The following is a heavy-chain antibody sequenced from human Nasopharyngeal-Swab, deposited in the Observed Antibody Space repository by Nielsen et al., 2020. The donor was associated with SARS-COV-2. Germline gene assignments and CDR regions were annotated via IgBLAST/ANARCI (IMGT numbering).Heavy chain of an antibody. CDR3: ARRGAWIQLLDI. Sequence: SVKVSCKASGGTFSSYAISWVRQAPGQGLAWMGGIIPIFGTANYAQKFQGRVTITADESTSTAYLELSSLRSEDTAVYYCARRGAWIQLLDIWGQGTMVTVSS. CDR1: GGTFSSYA. CDR2: IIPIFGTA. V-gene: IGHV1-69*13. D-gene: IGHD5-18*01. J-gene: IGHJ3*02.